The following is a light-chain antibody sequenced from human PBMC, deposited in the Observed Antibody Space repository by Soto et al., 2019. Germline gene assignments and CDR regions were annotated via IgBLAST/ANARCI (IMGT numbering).Light chain of an antibody. CDR2: GAS. CDR3: QQYSSHST. CDR1: QSVSSN. V-gene: IGKV3-15*01. Sequence: EIVMTQSPATLSVSPGERATLSCRASQSVSSNLAWYQQKPGQAPRLLIYGASTRATGTPARFSGSGSGTEFTLTISSLQSEDFATYYCQQYSSHSTFGQGTKVDI. J-gene: IGKJ1*01.